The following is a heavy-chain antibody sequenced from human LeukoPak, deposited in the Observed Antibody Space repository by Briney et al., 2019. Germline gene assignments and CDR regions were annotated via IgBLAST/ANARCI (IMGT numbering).Heavy chain of an antibody. CDR3: ASHEETEDSSGPLDY. D-gene: IGHD3-22*01. CDR2: IYYSGST. Sequence: TSETLSLTCTVSGGSISSYYWSWIRQPPGKGLEWIGYIYYSGSTNYNPSLKSRVTISVDTSKNQFSLKLSSVTAADTAVYYCASHEETEDSSGPLDYWGQGTLVTVSS. V-gene: IGHV4-59*08. J-gene: IGHJ4*02. CDR1: GGSISSYY.